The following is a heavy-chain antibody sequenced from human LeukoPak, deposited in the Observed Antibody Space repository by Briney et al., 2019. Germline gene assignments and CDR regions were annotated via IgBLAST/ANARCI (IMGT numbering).Heavy chain of an antibody. D-gene: IGHD4-17*01. Sequence: GGSLRLSCAVSGFTFSSYAMSWVRQAPGKGLEWVSAISGSGGSTYYADSVKGRFTISRDNSKNTLYLQMNSLRAEDTAVYYCAKDHDYGDYGGDYWGQGTLVTVSS. CDR2: ISGSGGST. V-gene: IGHV3-23*01. J-gene: IGHJ4*02. CDR1: GFTFSSYA. CDR3: AKDHDYGDYGGDY.